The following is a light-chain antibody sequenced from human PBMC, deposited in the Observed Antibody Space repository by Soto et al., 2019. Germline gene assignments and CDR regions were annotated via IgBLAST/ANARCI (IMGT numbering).Light chain of an antibody. CDR2: DVT. Sequence: QSALTQPASVSGSPGQSITISCTGISSDVGGYNYVSWYQHHPGRAPNLILYDVTDRPSGVSNRFSGSKSGNTASLTISWLQADDEADYYCNSYTTRSTLHVFGTGTKLTVL. V-gene: IGLV2-14*03. CDR1: SSDVGGYNY. J-gene: IGLJ1*01. CDR3: NSYTTRSTLHV.